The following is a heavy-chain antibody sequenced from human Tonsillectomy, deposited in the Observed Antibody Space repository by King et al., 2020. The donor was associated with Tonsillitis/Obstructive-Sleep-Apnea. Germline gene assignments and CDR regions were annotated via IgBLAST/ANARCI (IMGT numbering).Heavy chain of an antibody. Sequence: HLQLQESGPGLVKPSETLSLTCTVSGGSISSSSYYWGWIRQPPGKGLEWIGTFYYSGSTYYNPSVKSRVTISVDTSKNQFSLKLRSVTAADTSVYYCAGTMWVDDGTNSADEEGAFDIWGQGTMVTVSS. CDR3: AGTMWVDDGTNSADEEGAFDI. V-gene: IGHV4-39*01. CDR1: GGSISSSSYY. D-gene: IGHD4-23*01. J-gene: IGHJ3*02. CDR2: FYYSGST.